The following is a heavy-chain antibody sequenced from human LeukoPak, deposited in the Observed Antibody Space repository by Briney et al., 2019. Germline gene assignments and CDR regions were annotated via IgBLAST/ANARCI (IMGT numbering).Heavy chain of an antibody. CDR1: GGSISTYY. V-gene: IGHV3-9*01. D-gene: IGHD2-15*01. J-gene: IGHJ4*02. CDR3: AKQYCSGGSCYSGDYFDY. CDR2: ISWNSGSI. Sequence: LSLTCTVSGGSISTYYWSGIRQHPGKGLEWVSGISWNSGSIAYADSVKGRFTISRDNSKNTLYLQMNSLRTEDTTMYYCAKQYCSGGSCYSGDYFDYWGQGTLVTVSS.